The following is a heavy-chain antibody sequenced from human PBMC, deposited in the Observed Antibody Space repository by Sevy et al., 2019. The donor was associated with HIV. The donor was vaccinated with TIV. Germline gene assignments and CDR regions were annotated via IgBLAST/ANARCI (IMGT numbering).Heavy chain of an antibody. V-gene: IGHV3-23*01. J-gene: IGHJ3*01. D-gene: IGHD3-10*01. CDR3: PKVLWFGELFSFERFTRTAKNGLYAFDL. CDR1: GFTFSSYA. CDR2: ISDTGGST. Sequence: GGSLRLSCAASGFTFSSYAMSWVRQAPGKGLEWVSVISDTGGSTYYADSVKGRFTISRDNSKNTLDLQMNSLRAEVTAVYCCPKVLWFGELFSFERFTRTAKNGLYAFDLWGQGTMVTVSS.